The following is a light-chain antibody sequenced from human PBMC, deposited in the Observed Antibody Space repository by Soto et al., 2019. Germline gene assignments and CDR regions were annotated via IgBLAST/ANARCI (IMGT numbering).Light chain of an antibody. CDR3: QQYGSLSWT. J-gene: IGKJ1*01. CDR1: ESLSSAY. CDR2: GAS. V-gene: IGKV3-20*01. Sequence: EIVLTQSPGTLSLSPGERATLSCRASESLSSAYLAWYQQKPGQAPRLLLYGASTRATGVPDRFSGSGSGTDFTLTISRLEPEDFAVYHCQQYGSLSWTFGQGTKVDIK.